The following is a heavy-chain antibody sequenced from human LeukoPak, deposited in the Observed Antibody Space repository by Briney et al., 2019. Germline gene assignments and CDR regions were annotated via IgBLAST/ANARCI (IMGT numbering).Heavy chain of an antibody. V-gene: IGHV3-7*01. D-gene: IGHD6-19*01. J-gene: IGHJ4*02. Sequence: GGSLRLSCAASGFTFSSYWMAWVRQAPGKGLEWVANVREDEGAKGYADSVKGRFTISRDNGKNSLYLQMNSLTAEDTAVYYCARDVAGALDFWGQGTLVIVSS. CDR2: VREDEGAK. CDR1: GFTFSSYW. CDR3: ARDVAGALDF.